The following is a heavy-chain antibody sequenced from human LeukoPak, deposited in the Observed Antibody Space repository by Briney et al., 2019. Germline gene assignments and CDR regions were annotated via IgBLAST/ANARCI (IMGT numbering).Heavy chain of an antibody. CDR3: ARHAEAGTTSCPLDY. Sequence: SETLSVTCTVSGGSISSSSYYWGWLRQPPGKGLEWIGSINYSGSTYHNPSLKSRVTISVDTSKNQFSLKVSSVTAADTAAYYCARHAEAGTTSCPLDYWGQGTLVTVSS. CDR2: INYSGST. D-gene: IGHD2-2*01. V-gene: IGHV4-39*01. CDR1: GGSISSSSYY. J-gene: IGHJ4*02.